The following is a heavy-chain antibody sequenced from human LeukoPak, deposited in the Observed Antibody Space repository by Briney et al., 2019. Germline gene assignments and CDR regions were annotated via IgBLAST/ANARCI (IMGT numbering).Heavy chain of an antibody. J-gene: IGHJ4*02. CDR1: EFTFNKYA. Sequence: PGGSLRLSCAASEFTFNKYAMSWVRQAPGKGLEWVSALTGSGGDTYHADSVKGRFTISRDNSKNTLYLQMNSLRAEDMAVYYCAKGSRDSRPYYFDFWGQGTLVTVPS. CDR2: LTGSGGDT. D-gene: IGHD3-10*01. CDR3: AKGSRDSRPYYFDF. V-gene: IGHV3-23*01.